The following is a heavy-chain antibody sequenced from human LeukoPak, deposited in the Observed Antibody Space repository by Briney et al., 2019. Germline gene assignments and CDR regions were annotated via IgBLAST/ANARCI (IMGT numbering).Heavy chain of an antibody. J-gene: IGHJ4*02. Sequence: SETLSLTCTVSGGSVSGNSPSSYYWSWIRQPAGKGLEWIGRIYTSGSTNYNPSLKSRVTISVDTSKNQFSLKLSSVTAADTAVYYCAREEIRYSSSDFGYWGQGTLVTVSS. D-gene: IGHD6-6*01. CDR1: GGSVSGNSPSSYY. CDR3: AREEIRYSSSDFGY. V-gene: IGHV4-4*07. CDR2: IYTSGST.